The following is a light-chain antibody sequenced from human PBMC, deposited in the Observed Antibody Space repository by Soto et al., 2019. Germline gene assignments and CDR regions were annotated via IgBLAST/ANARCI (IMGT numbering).Light chain of an antibody. CDR2: DAS. J-gene: IGKJ1*01. CDR1: QSMSRG. Sequence: IQMTQSPSTLSASLGDSVNNTCRASQSMSRGLAWYQQKPGKAPKLLIYDASSLESGVPSRFSGSGSGTEFTLTISSLQPDDFATYYCQQYNSYSLTFGQGTKVDIK. CDR3: QQYNSYSLT. V-gene: IGKV1-5*01.